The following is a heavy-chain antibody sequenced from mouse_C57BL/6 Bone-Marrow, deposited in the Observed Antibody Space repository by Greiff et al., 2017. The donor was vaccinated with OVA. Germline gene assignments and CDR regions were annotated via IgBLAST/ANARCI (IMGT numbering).Heavy chain of an antibody. CDR1: GYTFTSYW. J-gene: IGHJ2*01. CDR2: ITPSSGYT. D-gene: IGHD2-3*01. Sequence: VQLVESGAELAKPGASVKLSCKASGYTFTSYWMHWVKQRPGQGLEWIGRITPSSGYTKYNQKFKGKATLTAEKSSSTAYMPLSSLPYEDSAVYSGAQGYDHYFDYWGQGTTLTVSS. CDR3: AQGYDHYFDY. V-gene: IGHV1-7*01.